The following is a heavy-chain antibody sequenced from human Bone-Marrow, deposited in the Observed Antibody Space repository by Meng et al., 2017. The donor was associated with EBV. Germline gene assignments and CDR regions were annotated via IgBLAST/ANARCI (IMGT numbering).Heavy chain of an antibody. V-gene: IGHV3-30*18. J-gene: IGHJ4*02. CDR2: ISYDGSNK. CDR1: GFTFSSHG. CDR3: AKGPGIVVVKY. D-gene: IGHD2-21*01. Sequence: QGQLLASGVGVVQPGRALGLSCAASGFTFSSHGMHWVRQAPGKGLEWVAVISYDGSNKYYAASVKGRFTISRDNSKNTLYLQMNSLSAEDTAVYYCAKGPGIVVVKYWGQGTLVTVSS.